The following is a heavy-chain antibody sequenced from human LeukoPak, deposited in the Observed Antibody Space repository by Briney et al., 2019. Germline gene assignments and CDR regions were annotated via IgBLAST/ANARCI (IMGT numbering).Heavy chain of an antibody. D-gene: IGHD3-10*01. CDR2: IYYSGST. V-gene: IGHV4-31*03. J-gene: IGHJ3*02. Sequence: PSQTLSLTCTVSGGSISSGGYYWSWIRQYPGKGLEWIGYIYYSGSTYYNPSLKSRVTISVDTSKNQFSLKLSSVTAADTAVYYCARAEGSGKGDAFDIWGQGTMVTVSS. CDR3: ARAEGSGKGDAFDI. CDR1: GGSISSGGYY.